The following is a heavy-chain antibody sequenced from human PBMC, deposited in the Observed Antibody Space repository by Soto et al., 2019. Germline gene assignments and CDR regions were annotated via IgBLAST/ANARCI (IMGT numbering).Heavy chain of an antibody. CDR1: GDSVSSNSAA. CDR3: ARAPFTPYYYYYSGMDV. V-gene: IGHV6-1*01. Sequence: SQTLSLTCAISGDSVSSNSAAWNWIGQSPSRGLEWLGRTYYRSKWYNDYAVSVKSRITINPDTSKNQFSLQLNSVTPEDTAVYYCARAPFTPYYYYYSGMDVWGQGTTVTVSS. CDR2: TYYRSKWYN. J-gene: IGHJ6*02.